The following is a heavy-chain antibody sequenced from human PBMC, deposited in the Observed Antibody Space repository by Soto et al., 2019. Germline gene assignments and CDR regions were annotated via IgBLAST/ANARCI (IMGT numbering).Heavy chain of an antibody. CDR3: AAGGSGYYAN. Sequence: EVQLVESGGDLVQPGGSLRLSCAASGFTFSTYWMHWVRQAPGKGLLWVSRIKTDGTYATYADSVKGRFTISRDNAQNTLYLQMNSLRVEDAAVDYCAAGGSGYYANWGQGTKVTVSS. CDR1: GFTFSTYW. D-gene: IGHD3-22*01. CDR2: IKTDGTYA. J-gene: IGHJ4*02. V-gene: IGHV3-74*01.